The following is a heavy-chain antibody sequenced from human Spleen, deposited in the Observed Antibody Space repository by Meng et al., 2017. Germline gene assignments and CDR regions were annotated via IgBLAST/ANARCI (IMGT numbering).Heavy chain of an antibody. Sequence: QVQLQQWGAGLLQPSETLSLTCVVSGVSFSDYYWSWIRQPPGKGLEWIGEINHSGSTNYNPSLESRATISVDTSQNNLSLKLSSVTAADSAVYYCARGPTTMAHDFDYWGQGTLVTVSS. CDR2: INHSGST. CDR1: GVSFSDYY. V-gene: IGHV4-34*01. J-gene: IGHJ4*02. D-gene: IGHD4-11*01. CDR3: ARGPTTMAHDFDY.